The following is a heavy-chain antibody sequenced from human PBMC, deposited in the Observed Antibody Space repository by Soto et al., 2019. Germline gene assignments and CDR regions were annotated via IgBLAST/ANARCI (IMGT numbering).Heavy chain of an antibody. V-gene: IGHV1-69*13. CDR2: VIPIFGTA. CDR1: GGTFSSYA. D-gene: IGHD2-21*02. J-gene: IGHJ4*02. Sequence: SVKVSCKASGGTFSSYAISWVRQAPGQGLEWMGGVIPIFGTANYAQKFQGRVTITADESTSTAYMELSSLRSEDTAVYYCARSPTTYCGGDCYLPAYFDYWGQGTLVTVSS. CDR3: ARSPTTYCGGDCYLPAYFDY.